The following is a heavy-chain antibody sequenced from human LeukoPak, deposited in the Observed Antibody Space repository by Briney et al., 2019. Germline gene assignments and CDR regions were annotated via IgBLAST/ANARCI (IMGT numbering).Heavy chain of an antibody. CDR2: INPNSGGT. D-gene: IGHD1-20*01. V-gene: IGHV1-2*02. J-gene: IGHJ4*02. CDR1: GYTFTSYG. CDR3: ARMGITGTPFDY. Sequence: GASVKVSCKASGYTFTSYGISWVRQAPGQGLEWMGWINPNSGGTNYAQKFQGRVTMTRDTSISTAYMELSRLRSDDTAVYYCARMGITGTPFDYWGQGTLVTVSS.